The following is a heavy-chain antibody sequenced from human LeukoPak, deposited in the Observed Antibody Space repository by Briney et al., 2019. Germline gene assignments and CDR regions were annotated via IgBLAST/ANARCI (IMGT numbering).Heavy chain of an antibody. CDR3: ARGVGSGWYDY. V-gene: IGHV3-30*19. D-gene: IGHD6-19*01. Sequence: GRSLRLSCAASGFTFSNYGMHWVRQAPGKGLEWVAVISYDGSNKYYADSVKGRFTISRDNSKNTLYLQMNSLRAEDTAVYYCARGVGSGWYDYWGQGTLVTVSS. CDR2: ISYDGSNK. J-gene: IGHJ4*02. CDR1: GFTFSNYG.